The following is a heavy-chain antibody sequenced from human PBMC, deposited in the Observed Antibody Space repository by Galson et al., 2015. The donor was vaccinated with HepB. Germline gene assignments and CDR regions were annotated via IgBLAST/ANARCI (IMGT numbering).Heavy chain of an antibody. Sequence: CAISGDSVSSNSAAWMWVRQSPSRGLEWLGATYYRSKWYYDYAVSVRSRITINPDTSRNQFSLRLNSVTPEDTAVYFCARQYRGSYGYWGQGILVTVSS. V-gene: IGHV6-1*01. J-gene: IGHJ4*02. CDR3: ARQYRGSYGY. CDR1: GDSVSSNSAA. CDR2: TYYRSKWYY. D-gene: IGHD3-16*01.